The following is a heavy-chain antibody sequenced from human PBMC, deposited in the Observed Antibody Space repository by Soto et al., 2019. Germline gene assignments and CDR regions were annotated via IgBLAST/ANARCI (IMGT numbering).Heavy chain of an antibody. CDR3: ARGGQCTSTSCYRDFHRGMDV. V-gene: IGHV1-18*04. CDR2: ISGYNGNT. Sequence: QVQLVQSGTEVKRPGASVKVSCKASGYTFNSHGITWVRQAPGQGLEWMGWISGYNGNTNYEQKFLGRASMTTDTSSSTAYMELRGLRSDDTAVYYCARGGQCTSTSCYRDFHRGMDVWGQGTTVIVSS. J-gene: IGHJ6*02. D-gene: IGHD2-2*01. CDR1: GYTFNSHG.